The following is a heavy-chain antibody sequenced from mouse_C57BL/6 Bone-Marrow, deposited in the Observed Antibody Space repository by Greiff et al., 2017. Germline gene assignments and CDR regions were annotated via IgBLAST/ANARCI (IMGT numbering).Heavy chain of an antibody. V-gene: IGHV1-50*01. Sequence: QVQLQQPGAELVKPGASVKLSCKASGYTFTSYWMQWVKQRPGQGLEWIGEIDPSDSYTNYNQKFKGKATLTVDTSSSTAYMQLSSLPSEDSAFYYCASIYDGYERAMDYWGQGTSVTVSS. D-gene: IGHD2-2*01. CDR2: IDPSDSYT. J-gene: IGHJ4*01. CDR3: ASIYDGYERAMDY. CDR1: GYTFTSYW.